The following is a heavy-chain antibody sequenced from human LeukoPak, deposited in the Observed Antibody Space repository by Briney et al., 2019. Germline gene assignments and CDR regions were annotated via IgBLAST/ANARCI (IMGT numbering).Heavy chain of an antibody. V-gene: IGHV3-74*01. J-gene: IGHJ6*04. CDR3: ARPLQYSSYMDV. Sequence: GGSLRLSCAASGFTFSSYWMHWVRQAPGKGLVWVSRINTDGSSTSYADSVKGRFTISRDNAKNTLYLQMNSLRAEDTAVYYCARPLQYSSYMDVWGKGTTVTVSS. D-gene: IGHD6-6*01. CDR1: GFTFSSYW. CDR2: INTDGSST.